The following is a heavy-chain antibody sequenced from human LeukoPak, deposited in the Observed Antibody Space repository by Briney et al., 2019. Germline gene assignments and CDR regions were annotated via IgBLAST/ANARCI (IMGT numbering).Heavy chain of an antibody. J-gene: IGHJ4*02. V-gene: IGHV4-34*01. Sequence: PSETLSLTCAVYGGSFSAYYWSWIRQPPGKGLEWIGEINHSGSTNYNPSLKSRVTISVVTSKNQFSLRLSSVTAADTAVYYCARGGGIVDYWGQGTLVTVSS. CDR3: ARGGGIVDY. CDR1: GGSFSAYY. CDR2: INHSGST. D-gene: IGHD6-13*01.